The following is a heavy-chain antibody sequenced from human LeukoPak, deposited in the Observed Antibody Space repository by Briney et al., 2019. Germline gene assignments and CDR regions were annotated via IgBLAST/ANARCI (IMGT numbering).Heavy chain of an antibody. CDR1: AGTFSGYA. CDR3: ARGGSSALHAHFDY. V-gene: IGHV3-64*01. J-gene: IGHJ4*02. CDR2: ISSNGGST. Sequence: SCKASAGTFSGYAIHWVRQAPGKGLEYVSAISSNGGSTYYANSVKGRFTISRDNSKNTLYLQMGSLRAEDMAVYYCARGGSSALHAHFDYWGGGPLVTVPS. D-gene: IGHD2-15*01.